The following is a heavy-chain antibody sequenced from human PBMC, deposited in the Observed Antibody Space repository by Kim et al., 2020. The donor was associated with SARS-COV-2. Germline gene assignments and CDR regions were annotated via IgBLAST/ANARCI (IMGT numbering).Heavy chain of an antibody. D-gene: IGHD3-10*01. Sequence: ASVKVSCKASGYTFTSYGISWVRQAPGQGLEWMGWISAYNGNTNYAQKLQGRVTMTTDTSTSTAYMELRSLRSDDTAVYYGARDLGGITMVRGVIIFCDYWGQGTLVTVSS. CDR3: ARDLGGITMVRGVIIFCDY. J-gene: IGHJ4*02. CDR1: GYTFTSYG. CDR2: ISAYNGNT. V-gene: IGHV1-18*01.